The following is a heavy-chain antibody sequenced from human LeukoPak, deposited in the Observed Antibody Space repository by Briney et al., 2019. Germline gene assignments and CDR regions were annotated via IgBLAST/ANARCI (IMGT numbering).Heavy chain of an antibody. CDR2: ISINGGTT. D-gene: IGHD3-10*01. J-gene: IGHJ5*02. CDR1: GFTFSDYS. Sequence: GGSLRLSCAASGFTFSDYSMSWVRQAPGKGPEWVSSISINGGTTYYADSVKGRFTISRDNSKNTLYLQMNSLRAEDTAVYYCAKDLRSLYESGNYGWFDPWGQGALVTVSS. CDR3: AKDLRSLYESGNYGWFDP. V-gene: IGHV3-23*01.